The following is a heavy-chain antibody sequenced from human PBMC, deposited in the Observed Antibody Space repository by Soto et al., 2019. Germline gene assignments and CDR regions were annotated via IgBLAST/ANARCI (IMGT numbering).Heavy chain of an antibody. V-gene: IGHV3-30-3*01. Sequence: QVQLVESGGGVVQPERSLRLSCAASGITFSNNAMHWVRQAPGKGLEWVAVISYEGSNKYYADSVKGRFTISRDNSKNTRYLQMNSLRAEDTALYYCARDRGTTTAPHGMDVWGQGTTVTVSS. D-gene: IGHD1-26*01. CDR1: GITFSNNA. CDR2: ISYEGSNK. CDR3: ARDRGTTTAPHGMDV. J-gene: IGHJ6*02.